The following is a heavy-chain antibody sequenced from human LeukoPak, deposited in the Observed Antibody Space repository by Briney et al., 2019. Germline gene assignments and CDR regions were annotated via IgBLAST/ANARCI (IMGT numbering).Heavy chain of an antibody. V-gene: IGHV1-18*01. CDR3: ARDLPITMTKRGWAFDI. CDR1: GYTFTSYG. CDR2: ISAYNGNT. Sequence: ASVKVSCKASGYTFTSYGISWVRQAPGQGLEWMGWISAYNGNTNYAQKLQGRVTMTTDTSTSTAYMELRSLRSDDTAVYYCARDLPITMTKRGWAFDIWGQGTMVTVSS. D-gene: IGHD3-22*01. J-gene: IGHJ3*02.